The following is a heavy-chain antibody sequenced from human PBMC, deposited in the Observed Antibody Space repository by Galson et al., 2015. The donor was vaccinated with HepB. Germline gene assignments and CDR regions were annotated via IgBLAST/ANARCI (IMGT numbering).Heavy chain of an antibody. CDR3: ARAVGPFDY. CDR2: IWYDGSNK. Sequence: SLRLSCAASGFTFSTYGMHWVRQAPGKGLEWVAVIWYDGSNKFYGDSVKGRFTISRDNSKNTLYLQMDSLRAEDTALYYCARAVGPFDYWGQGTLVTVSS. J-gene: IGHJ4*02. V-gene: IGHV3-33*01. CDR1: GFTFSTYG.